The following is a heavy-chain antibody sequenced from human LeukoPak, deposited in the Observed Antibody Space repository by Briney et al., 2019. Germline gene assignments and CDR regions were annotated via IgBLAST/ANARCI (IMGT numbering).Heavy chain of an antibody. V-gene: IGHV3-7*01. CDR1: GFTFSSYW. Sequence: GGSLRLSCAASGFTFSSYWMSWVRQAPGKGLEWVANIKQDGSEKYYVDSVEGRFTISRDNAKNSLYLQMNSLRAEDTAVYYCARGMSTVYYYFDYWGQGTLVTVSS. CDR3: ARGMSTVYYYFDY. D-gene: IGHD3-10*01. J-gene: IGHJ4*02. CDR2: IKQDGSEK.